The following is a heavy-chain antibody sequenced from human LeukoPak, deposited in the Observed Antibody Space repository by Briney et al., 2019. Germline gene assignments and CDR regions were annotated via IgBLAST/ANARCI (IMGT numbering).Heavy chain of an antibody. J-gene: IGHJ5*01. Sequence: GGSLRLSCAASGFTFSTYPMSWVRQAPGKGLEWVSTIKSGGSTDYEDSVKGRFTISRDNSDNTLYLQMNSPRPEDTAVYYCAKGGDSGSYRNWFDSWGQGTLVTVSS. CDR2: IKSGGST. CDR1: GFTFSTYP. V-gene: IGHV3-23*01. CDR3: AKGGDSGSYRNWFDS. D-gene: IGHD3-10*01.